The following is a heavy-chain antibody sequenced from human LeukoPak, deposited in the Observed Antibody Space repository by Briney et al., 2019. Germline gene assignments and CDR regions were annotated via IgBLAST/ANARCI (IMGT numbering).Heavy chain of an antibody. Sequence: SETLSLTCTVSGGSISSYYWSWIRRPPGKGLEYGYIYYSGSTNYNPSLKSRVTISVDTSKNQFSLKLSSVTAADTAVYYCARSMVRGVPITPPDYWGQGTLVTVSS. CDR3: ARSMVRGVPITPPDY. CDR1: GGSISSYY. J-gene: IGHJ4*02. CDR2: IYYSGST. D-gene: IGHD3-10*01. V-gene: IGHV4-59*08.